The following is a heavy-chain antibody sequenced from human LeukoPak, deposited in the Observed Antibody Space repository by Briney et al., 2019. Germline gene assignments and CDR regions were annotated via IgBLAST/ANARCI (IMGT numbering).Heavy chain of an antibody. D-gene: IGHD3-10*01. J-gene: IGHJ6*03. CDR1: GYTFTSYG. Sequence: ASVKVSCKASGYTFTSYGISWVRQAPGQGLEWMGWISAYNGNTNYAQKLQGRVTMTTDTSTSTAYMELRSLRSDDTAVYYCARDHRGSGSRYYYYYMDVWGKGTTVTISS. V-gene: IGHV1-18*01. CDR2: ISAYNGNT. CDR3: ARDHRGSGSRYYYYYMDV.